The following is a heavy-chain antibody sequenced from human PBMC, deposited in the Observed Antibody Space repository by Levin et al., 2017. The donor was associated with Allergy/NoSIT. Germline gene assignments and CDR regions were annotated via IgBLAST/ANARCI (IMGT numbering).Heavy chain of an antibody. Sequence: HPGGSLRLSCTASGFTFSGSVMHWVRQAPGKGLEWMTVISYDGSGEQYADSVKGRFTISRDNAKNTLYLQMNSLRSEDTAVYYCAKERGSSGRAGWFDPWGQGTLVTVSS. J-gene: IGHJ5*02. V-gene: IGHV3-30*01. CDR3: AKERGSSGRAGWFDP. D-gene: IGHD6-19*01. CDR1: GFTFSGSV. CDR2: ISYDGSGE.